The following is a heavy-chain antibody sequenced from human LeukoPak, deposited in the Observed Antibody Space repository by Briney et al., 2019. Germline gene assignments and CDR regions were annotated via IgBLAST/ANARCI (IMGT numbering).Heavy chain of an antibody. Sequence: PSETLSLTCAVYARSFSSHSWTWIRQPPGKGLEWIEEINHSGYTNYNPSLKSRVTISVDTSKNQFSLKLSSVTAADTAVYYCARGKFVVVTNWFDPWGQGTLVTVSS. CDR3: ARGKFVVVTNWFDP. CDR1: ARSFSSHS. D-gene: IGHD2-21*02. V-gene: IGHV4-34*01. J-gene: IGHJ5*02. CDR2: INHSGYT.